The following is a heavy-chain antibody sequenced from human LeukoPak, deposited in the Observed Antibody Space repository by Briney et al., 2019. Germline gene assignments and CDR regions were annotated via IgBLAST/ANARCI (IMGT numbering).Heavy chain of an antibody. V-gene: IGHV4-39*01. D-gene: IGHD1-7*01. CDR2: IYYSGST. CDR3: ASHITGTTVWFDP. CDR1: GGSISSSSYY. J-gene: IGHJ5*02. Sequence: SETLSLTCTVSGGSISSSSYYWGWIRPPPGKGLEWIVSIYYSGSTYYNPSLKSRVTISVDTSKNQFSLKLSSVTAADTAVYYCASHITGTTVWFDPWGQGTLVTVSS.